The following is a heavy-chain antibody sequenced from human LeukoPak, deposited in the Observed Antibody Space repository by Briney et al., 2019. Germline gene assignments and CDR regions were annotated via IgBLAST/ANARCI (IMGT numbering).Heavy chain of an antibody. V-gene: IGHV3-7*01. D-gene: IGHD3-3*01. CDR1: GFTFSSYW. Sequence: PGGSLRLSCAASGFTFSSYWMSWVRQAPGKGLEWVANIKKDGSEKYYVDSVKGRFTISRDNDKKSLYLQMDSLRVEDTAIYYCARRDFWSGYCFDYWGQGTLVTVSS. CDR2: IKKDGSEK. J-gene: IGHJ4*02. CDR3: ARRDFWSGYCFDY.